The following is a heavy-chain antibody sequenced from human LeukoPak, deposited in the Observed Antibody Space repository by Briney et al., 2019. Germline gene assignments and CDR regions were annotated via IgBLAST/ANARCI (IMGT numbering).Heavy chain of an antibody. D-gene: IGHD6-19*01. J-gene: IGHJ4*02. CDR1: GGSISSYY. CDR2: IYYSGST. V-gene: IGHV4-59*12. CDR3: ARDDGSGWFEDY. Sequence: PSETLSLTCTVSGGSISSYYWSWIRQPPGKGLEWIGYIYYSGSTYYNPSLKSRVTISVDTSKNQFSLKLSSVTAADTAVYYCARDDGSGWFEDYWGQGTLVTVSS.